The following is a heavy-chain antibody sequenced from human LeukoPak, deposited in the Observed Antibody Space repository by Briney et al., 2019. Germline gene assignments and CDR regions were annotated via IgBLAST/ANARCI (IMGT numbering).Heavy chain of an antibody. CDR2: IFYSGST. V-gene: IGHV4-39*01. CDR1: GGSISSSSYY. J-gene: IGHJ4*02. Sequence: PSETLSLTCTVSGGSISSSSYYWGWTRQPPGKGLEWIGNIFYSGSTYYNPSLKSRVTISVDTSKNQFSLKLSSVTAAADTAVYYCARNFLAVSGIGWIDYWGQGTLVTVSS. CDR3: ARNFLAVSGIGWIDY. D-gene: IGHD6-19*01.